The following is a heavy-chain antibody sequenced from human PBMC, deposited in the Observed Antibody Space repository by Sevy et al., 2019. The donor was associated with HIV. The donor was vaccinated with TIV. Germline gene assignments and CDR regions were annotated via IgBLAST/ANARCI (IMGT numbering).Heavy chain of an antibody. J-gene: IGHJ6*02. CDR2: ISYDGSYE. V-gene: IGHV3-30*04. CDR3: ARSSLVVSGSYGMDV. Sequence: GGSLRLSCAASAFTFNTYAMHWVRQAPGKGLEWVALISYDGSYEYYADSVEGRFTISRDNSKNTLYLQMNSLRAEDTAVYYCARSSLVVSGSYGMDVWGQGTTVTVSS. CDR1: AFTFNTYA. D-gene: IGHD3-22*01.